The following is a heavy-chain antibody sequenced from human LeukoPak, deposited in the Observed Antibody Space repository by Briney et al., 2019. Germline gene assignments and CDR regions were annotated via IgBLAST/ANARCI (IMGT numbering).Heavy chain of an antibody. CDR2: INHSGST. CDR3: ARGGPVRGVIITRWFDP. Sequence: PSETLSLTCAVYGGSFSGYYWSWIRQPPGKGLEWIGEINHSGSTNYNPSLKSRVTISVDTSKNQFSLKLSSVTAADTAAYYCARGGPVRGVIITRWFDPWGQGTLVTVSS. CDR1: GGSFSGYY. J-gene: IGHJ5*02. D-gene: IGHD3-10*01. V-gene: IGHV4-34*01.